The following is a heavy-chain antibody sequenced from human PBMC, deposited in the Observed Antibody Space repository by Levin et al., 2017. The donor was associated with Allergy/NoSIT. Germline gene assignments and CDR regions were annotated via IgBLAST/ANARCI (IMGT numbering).Heavy chain of an antibody. V-gene: IGHV1-2*02. D-gene: IGHD3-9*01. CDR3: ARGDVDWSTSTFDF. Sequence: ASVKVSCKASGYTFTDYYIHWVRQAPGQGLEWMGWINPDSGGTNSAQKFRGRVTLTRGSSITTASMELSRLTSDDTAVYYCARGDVDWSTSTFDFWGQGTLVTVSS. J-gene: IGHJ4*02. CDR1: GYTFTDYY. CDR2: INPDSGGT.